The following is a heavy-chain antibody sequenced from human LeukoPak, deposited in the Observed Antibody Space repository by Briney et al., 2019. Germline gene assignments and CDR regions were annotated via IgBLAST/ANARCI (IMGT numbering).Heavy chain of an antibody. V-gene: IGHV4-34*10. Sequence: SETLSLTCAVSGGSFSVNYWSWIRQSPGKGLEWIGEINQSGSTNNNPSLRRRITMSVDTSKNQFSLRLSSMTAADTAVYYCARDLRYDFWSGYLDRGYYYYGMDVWGQGTTVTVSS. CDR2: INQSGST. D-gene: IGHD3-3*01. CDR1: GGSFSVNY. J-gene: IGHJ6*02. CDR3: ARDLRYDFWSGYLDRGYYYYGMDV.